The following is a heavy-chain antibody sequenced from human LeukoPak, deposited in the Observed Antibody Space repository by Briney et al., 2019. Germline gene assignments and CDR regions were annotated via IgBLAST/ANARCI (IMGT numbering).Heavy chain of an antibody. CDR3: ARSYYYDSSGHGAAFDI. J-gene: IGHJ3*02. D-gene: IGHD3-22*01. CDR2: ISVDGSNE. CDR1: GFTFSSYG. Sequence: GGSLRLSCAASGFTFSSYGMHWVRQAPGKGLEWVAVISVDGSNEYYADSVKGRFTISRDNAKNSLYLQMSSLRAEDTALYHCARSYYYDSSGHGAAFDIWGQGTMVTVSS. V-gene: IGHV3-30*03.